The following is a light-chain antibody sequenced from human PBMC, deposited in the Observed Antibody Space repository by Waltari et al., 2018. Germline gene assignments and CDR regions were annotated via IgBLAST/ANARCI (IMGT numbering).Light chain of an antibody. CDR3: QQFSSFPWT. V-gene: IGKV1-5*03. CDR1: QTINNW. Sequence: DIQMTQSPSSLSASVGDRVTITCRASQTINNWLAWYQQKPGKAPKLLIYKASTLESGVPSRFSGSGSGTEFTLTISSLQPGDFATYYCQQFSSFPWTFGNGTKVEIK. CDR2: KAS. J-gene: IGKJ1*01.